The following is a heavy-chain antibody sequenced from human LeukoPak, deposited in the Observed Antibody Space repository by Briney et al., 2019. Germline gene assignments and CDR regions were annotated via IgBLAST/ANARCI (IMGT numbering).Heavy chain of an antibody. Sequence: GASVKVSCKVSGYTLTELSMHWVRQAPGKGLEWMGGFDPEDGETIYAQKFQGRVTMTEDTSTDTAYMELSSLRSEDTAVYYCATSTYCSSTSCRTPAFDIWGQGTMVTVS. J-gene: IGHJ3*02. CDR2: FDPEDGET. CDR1: GYTLTELS. V-gene: IGHV1-24*01. CDR3: ATSTYCSSTSCRTPAFDI. D-gene: IGHD2-2*01.